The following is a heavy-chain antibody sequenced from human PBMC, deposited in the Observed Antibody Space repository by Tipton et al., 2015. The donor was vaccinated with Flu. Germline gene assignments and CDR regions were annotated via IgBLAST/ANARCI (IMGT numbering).Heavy chain of an antibody. CDR3: ASTSNYGRRIEPNFDY. J-gene: IGHJ4*02. CDR2: IYASGST. D-gene: IGHD3-16*01. V-gene: IGHV4-4*07. CDR1: GGSMSSYY. Sequence: PGLVKPSETLSLSCTVSGGSMSSYYWSWIRQPAGKGLEWIGRIYASGSTTYNPSLKSRVTMSLDTSKNQFSLKLSSVTAADTAVYYCASTSNYGRRIEPNFDYWGQGTLVTVSS.